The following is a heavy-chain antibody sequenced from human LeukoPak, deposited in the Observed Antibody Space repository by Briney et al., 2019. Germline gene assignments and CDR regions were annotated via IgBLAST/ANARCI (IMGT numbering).Heavy chain of an antibody. CDR2: ISSSGSTI. V-gene: IGHV3-11*01. CDR3: AKDGEAYSSSWYDY. CDR1: GFTFSDYY. Sequence: PGGSLRLSCAASGFTFSDYYMSWIRQAPGKGLEWVSYISSSGSTIYYADSVKGRFTISRDNAKNSLYLQMNSLRAEDTALYYCAKDGEAYSSSWYDYWGQGTLVTVSS. J-gene: IGHJ4*02. D-gene: IGHD6-13*01.